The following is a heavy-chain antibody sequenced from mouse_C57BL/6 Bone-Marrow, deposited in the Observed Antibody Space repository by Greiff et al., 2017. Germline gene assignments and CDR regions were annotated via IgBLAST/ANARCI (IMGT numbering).Heavy chain of an antibody. J-gene: IGHJ1*03. V-gene: IGHV1-18*01. Sequence: VQLKQSGPELVKPGASVKIPCKASGYTFTDYNMDWVKQSHGKSLEWIGDINPNNGGTIYNQKFKGKATLTVDKSSSTAYMELRSLTSEDTAGDYCARRITTVVFWDFDVWGTGTTVTVSS. CDR3: ARRITTVVFWDFDV. CDR1: GYTFTDYN. CDR2: INPNNGGT. D-gene: IGHD1-1*01.